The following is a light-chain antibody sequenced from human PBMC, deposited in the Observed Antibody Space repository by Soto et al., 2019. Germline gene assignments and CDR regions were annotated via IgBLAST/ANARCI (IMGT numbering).Light chain of an antibody. Sequence: QAVVTQEPSLTVSPGGTVTLTCGSSTGAVTSGHYPYWFQQKPGQAPRTLIYDTSNKHSWTPARFSGSLLGGKAALTLSGAQPEDEAEYYCSSYAGSNNLNVFGGGTKLTVL. CDR2: DTS. CDR3: SSYAGSNNLNV. J-gene: IGLJ2*01. CDR1: TGAVTSGHY. V-gene: IGLV7-46*01.